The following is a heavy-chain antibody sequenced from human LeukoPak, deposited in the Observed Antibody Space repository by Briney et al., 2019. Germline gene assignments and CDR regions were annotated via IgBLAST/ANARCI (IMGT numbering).Heavy chain of an antibody. CDR1: GGTFSSYA. CDR2: IIPIFGTA. Sequence: PSVKVSCKASGGTFSSYAISWVRQAPGQGLEWMGGIIPIFGTANYAQKFQGRVTITTDESTSTAYMELSSLRSEDTAVYYCASRSVLMVYAPDAFDIWGQGTMVTVSS. V-gene: IGHV1-69*05. D-gene: IGHD2-8*01. CDR3: ASRSVLMVYAPDAFDI. J-gene: IGHJ3*02.